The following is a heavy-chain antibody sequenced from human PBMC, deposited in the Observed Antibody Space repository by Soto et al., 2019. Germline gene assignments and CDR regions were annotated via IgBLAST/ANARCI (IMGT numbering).Heavy chain of an antibody. V-gene: IGHV3-23*01. D-gene: IGHD4-17*01. CDR1: GFTFSSYA. Sequence: GGSLRLSCAASGFTFSSYAMSRVRQAPGKGLEWVSAISGSGGSTYYADSVKGRFTISRDNSKNTLYLQMNSLRAEDTAVYYCAKVSNYGDYVHYWGQGTLVTVSS. CDR2: ISGSGGST. CDR3: AKVSNYGDYVHY. J-gene: IGHJ4*02.